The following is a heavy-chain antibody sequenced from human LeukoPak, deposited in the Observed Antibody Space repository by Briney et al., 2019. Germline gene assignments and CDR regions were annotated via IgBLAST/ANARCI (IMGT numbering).Heavy chain of an antibody. V-gene: IGHV1-24*01. J-gene: IGHJ5*02. CDR1: GYTLNVIS. CDR3: AAVSGHYTLLDA. D-gene: IGHD4-11*01. Sequence: ASVKVPCKISGYTLNVISVHWVRQPPGKGLEWMGGVDPDDGQRVYAQRFQGRVTMTEDTSTNTAYMELSRLRSEDTAVYFCAAVSGHYTLLDAWGQGALVTVST. CDR2: VDPDDGQR.